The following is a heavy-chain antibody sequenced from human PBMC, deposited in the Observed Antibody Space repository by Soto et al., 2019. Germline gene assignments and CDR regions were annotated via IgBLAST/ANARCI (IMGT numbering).Heavy chain of an antibody. CDR2: IYYSGST. J-gene: IGHJ4*02. V-gene: IGHV4-59*08. Sequence: SETLSLTCTVSGGSISSYYWSWIRQPPGKGLEWIGYIYYSGSTDYDPSLKSRVTISVDTSKNHFSLKLTSVTAADTAVYYCARPGGSGWFYFDSWGQGSQVTVSS. CDR3: ARPGGSGWFYFDS. D-gene: IGHD6-13*01. CDR1: GGSISSYY.